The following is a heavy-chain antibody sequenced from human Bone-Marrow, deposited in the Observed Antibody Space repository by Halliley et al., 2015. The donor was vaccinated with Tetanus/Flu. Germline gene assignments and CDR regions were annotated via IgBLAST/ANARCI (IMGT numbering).Heavy chain of an antibody. J-gene: IGHJ6*02. D-gene: IGHD3-10*01. Sequence: EWIGYIHYRDSRNYNPPLKSRVTISVDPSKNQFSLKLSPVTAADTAVYFCARDSGFGEFPVVWGQGTTVTVSS. CDR2: IHYRDSR. V-gene: IGHV4-59*01. CDR3: ARDSGFGEFPVV.